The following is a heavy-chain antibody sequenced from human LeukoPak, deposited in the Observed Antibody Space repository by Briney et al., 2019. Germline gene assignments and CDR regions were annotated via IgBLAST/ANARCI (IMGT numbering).Heavy chain of an antibody. Sequence: SETLSLTCAVYGGSFSGYYWSWIRQPPGKGLEWIGEINHSGSTNYNPSLKSRGPVSVDTSKNQISLKLSSVTPAYTTVYSWATGPGREPIGSGSYYNLNWFDPWGQGTLATVSS. D-gene: IGHD3-10*01. J-gene: IGHJ5*02. CDR1: GGSFSGYY. CDR2: INHSGST. CDR3: ATGPGREPIGSGSYYNLNWFDP. V-gene: IGHV4-34*01.